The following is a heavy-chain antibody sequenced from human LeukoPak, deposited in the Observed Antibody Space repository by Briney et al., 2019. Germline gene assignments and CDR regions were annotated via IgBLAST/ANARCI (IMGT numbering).Heavy chain of an antibody. Sequence: SETLSLTCAAYDGSFSGYYWSWIRQPPGKGLEWIGEINHSGSTNYNPSLKSRVTISVDTSKNQFSLKLSSVTAADTAVYYCARVRGGLYYDILTGYYDYWGQGTLVTVSS. J-gene: IGHJ4*02. CDR3: ARVRGGLYYDILTGYYDY. V-gene: IGHV4-34*01. CDR1: DGSFSGYY. CDR2: INHSGST. D-gene: IGHD3-9*01.